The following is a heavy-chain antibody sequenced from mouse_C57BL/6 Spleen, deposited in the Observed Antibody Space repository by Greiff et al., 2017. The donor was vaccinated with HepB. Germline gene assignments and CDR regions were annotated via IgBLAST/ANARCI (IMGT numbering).Heavy chain of an antibody. Sequence: QVQLQQPGAELVKPGASVKVSCKASGYTFTSYWMHWVKQRPGQGLEWIGRIHPSDSDTNYNQKFKGKATLTADKYSRPAYMQLSSLTSEDSAVYYCAIFYDYDAMDYWGQGTSVTVSS. CDR1: GYTFTSYW. D-gene: IGHD2-3*01. CDR3: AIFYDYDAMDY. CDR2: IHPSDSDT. V-gene: IGHV1-74*01. J-gene: IGHJ4*01.